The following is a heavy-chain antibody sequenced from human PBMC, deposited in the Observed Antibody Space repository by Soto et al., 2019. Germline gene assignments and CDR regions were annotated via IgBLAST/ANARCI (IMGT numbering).Heavy chain of an antibody. V-gene: IGHV3-23*01. CDR3: ATLYDYIWGSYRRPPYYFDY. D-gene: IGHD3-16*02. J-gene: IGHJ4*02. CDR1: GFTFSTYV. Sequence: EVQLLESGGGLVQPGESLRLSCAASGFTFSTYVMSWVRQAPGKGLEWVSGISGTGYTYYADSVKGRFTLSRDNSKNTLYLQINNLRAEDTAVYYCATLYDYIWGSYRRPPYYFDYWGQGTLVTVSS. CDR2: ISGTGYT.